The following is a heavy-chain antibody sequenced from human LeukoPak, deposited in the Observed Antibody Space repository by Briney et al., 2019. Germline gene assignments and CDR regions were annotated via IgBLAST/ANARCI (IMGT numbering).Heavy chain of an antibody. Sequence: GASVKVSCKVSGYTLTELSMHWVRQARGKGLEGMGGFDPEDGETIYAQKFQGRVTMTEYTSTDTAYMELSSLRSEDTAVYYCATRVYGDYLYYYYMDVWGKGTTVTVSS. V-gene: IGHV1-24*01. J-gene: IGHJ6*03. D-gene: IGHD4-17*01. CDR2: FDPEDGET. CDR3: ATRVYGDYLYYYYMDV. CDR1: GYTLTELS.